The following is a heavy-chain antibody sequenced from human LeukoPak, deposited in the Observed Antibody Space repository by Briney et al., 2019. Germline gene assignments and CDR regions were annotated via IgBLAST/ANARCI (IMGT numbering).Heavy chain of an antibody. CDR3: ATFRAYSGSYFDY. J-gene: IGHJ4*02. Sequence: ASVKVSCKTSGYSFTDYYMHWVRQAPGQGLEWMGGFDPEDGETIYAQKFQGRVTMTEDTSTDTAYMELSSLRSEDTAVYYCATFRAYSGSYFDYCGQGTLVTVSS. D-gene: IGHD1-26*01. V-gene: IGHV1-24*01. CDR2: FDPEDGET. CDR1: GYSFTDYY.